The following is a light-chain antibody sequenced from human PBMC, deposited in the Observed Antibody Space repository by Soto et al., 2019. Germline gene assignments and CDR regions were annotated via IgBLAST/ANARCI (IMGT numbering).Light chain of an antibody. CDR2: LSS. J-gene: IGKJ1*01. CDR1: QSLLHSNGYNY. CDR3: MQALQTPWT. Sequence: DIVMTQSPLSLPVTPGEPASISCRSSQSLLHSNGYNYLNWYLQKPGQSPQVLIYLSSNRASGVPERLSGSGSGTDYTLKISRVEAEDVGLYYCMQALQTPWTFGQGTKVEIK. V-gene: IGKV2-28*01.